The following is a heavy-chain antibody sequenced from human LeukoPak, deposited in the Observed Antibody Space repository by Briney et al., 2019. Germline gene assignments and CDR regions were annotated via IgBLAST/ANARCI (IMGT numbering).Heavy chain of an antibody. CDR3: TRDSGTTGEVKFDP. V-gene: IGHV4-4*07. J-gene: IGHJ5*02. CDR1: GGSISNYY. CDR2: IYSSGTI. D-gene: IGHD3-10*01. Sequence: SETLSLTCTVSGGSISNYYWNWIRQPAGKGLEWIGRIYSSGTITYNPSLQSRVTMSVDTSKNEFSPKMSSVTAADTAVYYRTRDSGTTGEVKFDPWGQGTLVTVFS.